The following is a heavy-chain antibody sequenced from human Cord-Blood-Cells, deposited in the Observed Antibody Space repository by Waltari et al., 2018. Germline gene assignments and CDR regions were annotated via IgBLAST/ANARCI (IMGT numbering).Heavy chain of an antibody. V-gene: IGHV1-2*02. J-gene: IGHJ3*02. D-gene: IGHD7-27*01. Sequence: QVQLVQSGAEVKKPGASVKVSCKASGYTFTGYYMHWVRQAPGQGLEWMGWINPNSGGTNYAQKLQGRVTMTRDTSISTAYMELSRLGSDDTAVYYCARARTGARDAFDIWGQGTMVTVSS. CDR2: INPNSGGT. CDR1: GYTFTGYY. CDR3: ARARTGARDAFDI.